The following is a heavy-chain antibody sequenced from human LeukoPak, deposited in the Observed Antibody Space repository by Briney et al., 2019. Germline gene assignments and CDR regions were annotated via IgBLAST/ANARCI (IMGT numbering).Heavy chain of an antibody. CDR3: ARRRRAYYYDSSGPNWFDS. CDR2: INHSGST. Sequence: PSETLSLTCAVYGGSFSGYYWSWIRQPPGKGLEWIGEINHSGSTNYNPSLKSRVTISVDTSKNQFSLKLSSVTAADTAVYYCARRRRAYYYDSSGPNWFDSWGQGTLVTVSS. V-gene: IGHV4-34*01. D-gene: IGHD3-22*01. CDR1: GGSFSGYY. J-gene: IGHJ5*01.